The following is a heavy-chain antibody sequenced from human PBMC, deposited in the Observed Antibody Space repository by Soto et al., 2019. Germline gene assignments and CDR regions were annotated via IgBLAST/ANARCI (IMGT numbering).Heavy chain of an antibody. J-gene: IGHJ5*02. Sequence: KVSCKASGGTFSSYTISWVRQAPGQGLEWMGRIIPILGIANYAQKFQGRVTITADKSTSTAYMELSSLSSEDTAVYYCARAHDDFWSGYYKGNWFDPWGQGTLVTVSS. V-gene: IGHV1-69*02. CDR1: GGTFSSYT. CDR3: ARAHDDFWSGYYKGNWFDP. CDR2: IIPILGIA. D-gene: IGHD3-3*01.